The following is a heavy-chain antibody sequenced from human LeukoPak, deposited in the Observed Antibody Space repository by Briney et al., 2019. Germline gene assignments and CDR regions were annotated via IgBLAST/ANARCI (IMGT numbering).Heavy chain of an antibody. CDR3: ARLARGRWFDP. CDR1: GDSIRNYY. J-gene: IGHJ5*02. D-gene: IGHD6-6*01. V-gene: IGHV4-59*08. CDR2: IYDSGST. Sequence: PSETLSLTCNVSGDSIRNYYWSWIRQTPGKELEWIGHIYDSGSTNYNPSLKSRVTISVDTSKNQFSLKVTSVTAADTAVYYCARLARGRWFDPWGQGTLVTVSS.